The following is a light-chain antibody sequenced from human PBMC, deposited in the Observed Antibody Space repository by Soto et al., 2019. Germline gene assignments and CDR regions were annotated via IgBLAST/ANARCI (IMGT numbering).Light chain of an antibody. V-gene: IGLV1-44*01. CDR3: AAWDDSLTGTV. J-gene: IGLJ1*01. CDR1: RSDIGSNF. CDR2: NSN. Sequence: QSVLSQPPSASGTPGQTVIISCSGSRSDIGSNFVNWYQHLPGTAPKLLIYNSNQRPSGVPDRFSGSKSGTSASLAISGLQSEDEDDYYCAAWDDSLTGTVFGTGTKVTVL.